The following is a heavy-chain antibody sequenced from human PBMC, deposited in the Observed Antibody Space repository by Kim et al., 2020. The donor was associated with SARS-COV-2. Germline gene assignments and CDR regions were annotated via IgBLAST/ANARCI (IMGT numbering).Heavy chain of an antibody. D-gene: IGHD3-22*01. J-gene: IGHJ4*02. V-gene: IGHV4-31*03. CDR3: VRTEDNSGYSVFDS. Sequence: SETLSLTCTVSGGSINSRGYYWSWIRQFPGKGLEWIGYIYASGSNHYNPALKSRIAISVDTPKNQFSLRLNSVTAADTAKYYCVRTEDNSGYSVFDSWGQGILVSVSS. CDR2: IYASGSN. CDR1: GGSINSRGYY.